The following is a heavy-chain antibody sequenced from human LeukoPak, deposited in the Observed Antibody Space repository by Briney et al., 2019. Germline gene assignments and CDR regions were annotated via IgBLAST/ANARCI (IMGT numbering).Heavy chain of an antibody. D-gene: IGHD3-10*01. Sequence: GGSLRLSCAASGFTFDDSAMHWVRQNPEKGLEWVSGISWNSDNIAYVDSVKGRFTISRDNRKNSLYLQMDSLRPEDTAFYCVKDGGPYGSGSNSFSHWGQGTLVIVS. CDR3: VKDGGPYGSGSNSFSH. J-gene: IGHJ4*02. CDR2: ISWNSDNI. V-gene: IGHV3-9*01. CDR1: GFTFDDSA.